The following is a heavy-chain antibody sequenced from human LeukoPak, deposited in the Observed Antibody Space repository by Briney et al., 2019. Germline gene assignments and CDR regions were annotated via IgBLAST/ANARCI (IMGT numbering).Heavy chain of an antibody. CDR2: ISFYGSTI. CDR3: ARDLGNFDLGSSYFDY. Sequence: GGALRLSCAASGFTFSSYGFYWGGQPPGKGVEGGALISFYGSTIYYPHSVMRRFTISRDSAKNTLYLQMNSLRAEDTAVYYCARDLGNFDLGSSYFDYWGQGTLVTVSS. CDR1: GFTFSSYG. D-gene: IGHD3-10*01. V-gene: IGHV3-33*07. J-gene: IGHJ4*02.